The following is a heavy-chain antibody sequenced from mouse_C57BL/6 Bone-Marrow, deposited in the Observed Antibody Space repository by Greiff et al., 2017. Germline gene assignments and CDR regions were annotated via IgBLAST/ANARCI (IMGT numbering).Heavy chain of an antibody. D-gene: IGHD2-4*01. J-gene: IGHJ3*01. CDR3: ARGGVEIYYDYDNFAY. CDR2: INPNNGGT. Sequence: EVQLQQPGTELVKPGASVKISCKASGYTFTDYYMNWVKQSHGKSLEWIGDINPNNGGTSYNQKFKGKATLTVDKSSSTAYMELRSLTSEDSAVYYCARGGVEIYYDYDNFAYWGQGTLVTVSA. CDR1: GYTFTDYY. V-gene: IGHV1-26*01.